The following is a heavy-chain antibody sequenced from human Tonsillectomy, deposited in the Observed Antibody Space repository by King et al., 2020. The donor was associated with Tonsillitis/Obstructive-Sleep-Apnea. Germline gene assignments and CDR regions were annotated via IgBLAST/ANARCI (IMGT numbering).Heavy chain of an antibody. CDR3: ARGRDIIAVVTNNWFDP. J-gene: IGHJ5*02. V-gene: IGHV4-34*01. D-gene: IGHD2-15*01. Sequence: VQLQQWGAGLLKPSETLSLTCAVYAGSSSAYYWSWIRQPPGKGLEWIGEINHIGSTNYNPSLKSRVTISVDTSKSQFSLKLSSVTAADTAVCYCARGRDIIAVVTNNWFDPWGQGTLVTVSS. CDR2: INHIGST. CDR1: AGSSSAYY.